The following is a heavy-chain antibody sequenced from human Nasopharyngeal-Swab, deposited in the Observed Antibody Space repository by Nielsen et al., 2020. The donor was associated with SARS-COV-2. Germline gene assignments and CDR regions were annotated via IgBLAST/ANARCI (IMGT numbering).Heavy chain of an antibody. D-gene: IGHD2-2*01. Sequence: ASVKVSCKASGYTFTSYDINWARQATGQGLEWMGWMNPNSGNTGYAQKFQGRVTITRNTSISTAYMELSSLRSEDTAVYYCARVYCSSTNCFYGMDVWGQGTTVTVSS. CDR1: GYTFTSYD. CDR3: ARVYCSSTNCFYGMDV. V-gene: IGHV1-8*03. J-gene: IGHJ6*02. CDR2: MNPNSGNT.